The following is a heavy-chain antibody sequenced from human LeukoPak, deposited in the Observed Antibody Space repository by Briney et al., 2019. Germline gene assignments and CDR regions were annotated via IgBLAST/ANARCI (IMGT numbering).Heavy chain of an antibody. CDR2: ISGIGGGT. J-gene: IGHJ4*02. V-gene: IGHV3-23*01. D-gene: IGHD6-19*01. CDR3: AKDSLMAVAATIFDY. Sequence: GGSLRHSRAASGFTHSCYVMSWVRPAPRKGLDWVSAISGIGGGTYYADSVKGRFTISRNNSKNTLYLQMTALRAEDTAVYYCAKDSLMAVAATIFDYWGQGTLVTVSS. CDR1: GFTHSCYV.